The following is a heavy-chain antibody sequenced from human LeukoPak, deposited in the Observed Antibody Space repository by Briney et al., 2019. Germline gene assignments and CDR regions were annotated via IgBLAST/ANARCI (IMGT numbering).Heavy chain of an antibody. Sequence: GASVKVSCKASGGTFSSYAIIWVRQAPGQGLEWMGGIIPIFGTANYAQKFQGRVTITADESTSTAYMELSSLRSEDTAVYYCARAGAAAGIFNWYFDLWGRGTLVTVSS. J-gene: IGHJ2*01. V-gene: IGHV1-69*13. CDR1: GGTFSSYA. CDR3: ARAGAAAGIFNWYFDL. D-gene: IGHD6-13*01. CDR2: IIPIFGTA.